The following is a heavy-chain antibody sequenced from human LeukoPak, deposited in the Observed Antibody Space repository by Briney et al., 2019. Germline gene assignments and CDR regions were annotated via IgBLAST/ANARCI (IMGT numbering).Heavy chain of an antibody. CDR2: ITGSSGST. D-gene: IGHD6-6*01. CDR1: GFSFSSSA. CDR3: AKGAAARSYVYFDY. V-gene: IGHV3-23*01. Sequence: GGSRRLSCAASGFSFSSSAMTWVRQAPGKGLEWVSTITGSSGSTYYTDSVKGRFTISRDNSKNTLYVQMNSLRAEDTAVYYCAKGAAARSYVYFDYWGPGRLVTVSS. J-gene: IGHJ4*02.